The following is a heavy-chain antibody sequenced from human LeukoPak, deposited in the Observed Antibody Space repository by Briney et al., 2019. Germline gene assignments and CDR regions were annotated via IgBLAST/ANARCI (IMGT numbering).Heavy chain of an antibody. CDR3: ARDKYTGYETFDY. V-gene: IGHV1-2*02. CDR1: GYTFTGYY. CDR2: INPNNGGT. D-gene: IGHD5-12*01. J-gene: IGHJ4*02. Sequence: ASVKVSCKASGYTFTGYYIHWVRQAPGQGLEWMGWINPNNGGTDYTQKFQGRVTMTRDTSISTAYMELNRLTSDDTAVYYCARDKYTGYETFDYWGQGTPVTVSS.